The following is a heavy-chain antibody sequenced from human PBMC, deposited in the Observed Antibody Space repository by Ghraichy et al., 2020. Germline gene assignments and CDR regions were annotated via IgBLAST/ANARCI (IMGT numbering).Heavy chain of an antibody. CDR3: AKDTVGIGVDY. D-gene: IGHD7-27*01. CDR1: GFTFSNYG. V-gene: IGHV3-30*02. J-gene: IGHJ4*02. CDR2: IQYDGTNK. Sequence: GGSLRLSCAASGFTFSNYGMHWVRQAPGRGLEWVAFIQYDGTNKYYAESVKGRFTISRDNSKNTLYLQMNSLRTEDTAVYYCAKDTVGIGVDYWGQGTLVTVSS.